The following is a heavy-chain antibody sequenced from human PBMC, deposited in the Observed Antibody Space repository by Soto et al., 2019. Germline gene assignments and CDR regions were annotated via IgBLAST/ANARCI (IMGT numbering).Heavy chain of an antibody. D-gene: IGHD4-17*01. J-gene: IGHJ5*02. Sequence: QVQLVESGGGVVQPGRSLRLSCAASGFTFSSYGMHWVHQAPGKGLEWVAVIWYDGSNKYYADSVKGRFTISRDNSKNTLYLQMNSLRAEDTAVYYCARDYRSTVTLDWFDPWGQGTLVTVSS. V-gene: IGHV3-33*01. CDR2: IWYDGSNK. CDR1: GFTFSSYG. CDR3: ARDYRSTVTLDWFDP.